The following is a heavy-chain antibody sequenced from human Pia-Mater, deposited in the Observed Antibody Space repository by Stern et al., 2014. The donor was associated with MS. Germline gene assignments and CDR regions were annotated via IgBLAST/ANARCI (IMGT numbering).Heavy chain of an antibody. CDR3: ARQTTAWASDV. CDR2: IYPGDSET. Sequence: VQLVQSGAELIRPGASLKISCKGSGYKFSIYWIAWVRQMPGKGLEWMGIIYPGDSETRYSPSFQGQVTMSAEKSTSTAYLQWSSLNASDTAMYFCARQTTAWASDVWGQGTLVTVSS. V-gene: IGHV5-51*01. D-gene: IGHD1-14*01. J-gene: IGHJ4*02. CDR1: GYKFSIYW.